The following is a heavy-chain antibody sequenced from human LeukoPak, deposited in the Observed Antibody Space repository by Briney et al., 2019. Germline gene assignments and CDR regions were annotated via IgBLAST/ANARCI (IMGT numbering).Heavy chain of an antibody. D-gene: IGHD6-6*01. CDR1: GFTVSSNY. Sequence: GGSLRLSCAASGFTVSSNYMSWVRQAPGKGLGWVSVIYSGGSTYYADSVKGRFTISRDNSKNTLYLQMNSLRAEDTAVYYCARDLRCSSSSYYYYYMDVWGKGTTVTVSS. J-gene: IGHJ6*03. CDR2: IYSGGST. V-gene: IGHV3-66*02. CDR3: ARDLRCSSSSYYYYYMDV.